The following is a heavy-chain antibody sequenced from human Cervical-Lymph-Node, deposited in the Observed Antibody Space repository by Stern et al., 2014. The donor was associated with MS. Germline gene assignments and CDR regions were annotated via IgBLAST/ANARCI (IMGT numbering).Heavy chain of an antibody. Sequence: VQLVESGGSLVQPGGSLRLSCAVSGFTFSNYWMHWVRQAPGQGLVWVSRIINDGSASTYADSVRGRFTTSRDNAKNMLYLEMNRLGPEDTAVYYCARDAPHRRLDYWGQGTLVSVSS. CDR1: GFTFSNYW. CDR2: IINDGSAS. J-gene: IGHJ4*02. V-gene: IGHV3-74*01. CDR3: ARDAPHRRLDY.